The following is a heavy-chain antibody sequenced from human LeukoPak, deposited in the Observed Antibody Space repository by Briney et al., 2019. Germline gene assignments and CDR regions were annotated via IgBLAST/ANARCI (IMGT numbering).Heavy chain of an antibody. CDR3: ARGTVTTPWFDP. CDR2: ISGGST. J-gene: IGHJ5*02. V-gene: IGHV3-38-3*01. D-gene: IGHD4-17*01. Sequence: GGSLRLSCAPSGFSFSSYAMSWVRQAPGKGLEWVSSISGGSTYYADSRKGRFTISRDNSKNTLYLQMNSLRAEDTAVYYCARGTVTTPWFDPWGQGTLVTVSS. CDR1: GFSFSSYA.